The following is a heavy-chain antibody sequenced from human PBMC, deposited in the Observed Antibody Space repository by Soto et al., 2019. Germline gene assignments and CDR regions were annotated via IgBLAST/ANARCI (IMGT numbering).Heavy chain of an antibody. D-gene: IGHD2-2*01. CDR2: IIPIFGTA. J-gene: IGHJ6*02. V-gene: IGHV1-69*01. CDR1: GGTFSSYA. CDR3: ARAVVPAASYYYYGMDV. Sequence: QVQLVQSGAEVKKPGSSVKVSCKASGGTFSSYAISWVRQAPGQGLEWMGGIIPIFGTANYAQKFQGRVTITADEYTSTAYMELSSLRSEDTAVYYCARAVVPAASYYYYGMDVWGQGTTVTVSS.